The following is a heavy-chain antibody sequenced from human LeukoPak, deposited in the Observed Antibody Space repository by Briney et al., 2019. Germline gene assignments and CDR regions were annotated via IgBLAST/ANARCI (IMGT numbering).Heavy chain of an antibody. CDR1: GFTFYDYA. CDR3: AKMMGVAVAGFFDY. J-gene: IGHJ4*02. Sequence: GRSLRLYCAASGFTFYDYAMQWVRQAPGKGLEGGSGISWNSGSIGYAVYVKGRFTISRDNAKNSLYLQMNSLRAEDTALYYCAKMMGVAVAGFFDYWGQGTLVTVSS. V-gene: IGHV3-9*01. CDR2: ISWNSGSI. D-gene: IGHD6-19*01.